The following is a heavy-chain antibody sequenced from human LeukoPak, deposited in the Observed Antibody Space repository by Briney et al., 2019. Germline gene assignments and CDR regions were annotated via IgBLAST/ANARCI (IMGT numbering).Heavy chain of an antibody. CDR2: TYYSGST. D-gene: IGHD4-11*01. Sequence: SETLSLTCTVSGGSISSYYWSWIRQPPGKGLEWIGYTYYSGSTNYNPSLKSRVTISVDTSKNQFSLKLSSVTAADTAVYYCATYFTVTEYYFDYWGQGTLVTVSS. CDR1: GGSISSYY. V-gene: IGHV4-59*12. J-gene: IGHJ4*02. CDR3: ATYFTVTEYYFDY.